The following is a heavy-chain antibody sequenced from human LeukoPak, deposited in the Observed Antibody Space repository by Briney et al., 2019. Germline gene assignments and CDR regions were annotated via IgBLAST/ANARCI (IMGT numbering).Heavy chain of an antibody. D-gene: IGHD4-17*01. CDR2: ISYDGSNK. V-gene: IGHV3-30-3*01. CDR1: GFTFSSYA. CDR3: ARVDYGDYLTVDY. Sequence: GRSLRLSCVASGFTFSSYAMHWVRQAPGKGLEWVAVISYDGSNKYYADSVKGRFTISRDNSKNTLYLQMNSLRAEDTAVYYCARVDYGDYLTVDYWGQGTLVTVSS. J-gene: IGHJ4*02.